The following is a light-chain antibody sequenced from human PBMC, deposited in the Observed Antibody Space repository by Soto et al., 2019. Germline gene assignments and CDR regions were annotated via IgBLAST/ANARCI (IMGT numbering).Light chain of an antibody. CDR2: AAS. CDR3: QPRYSLPT. J-gene: IGKJ2*01. V-gene: IGKV1-39*01. CDR1: QSISVY. Sequence: DIQMTQSPSSLSASIGDRVTITCRASQSISVYLNWYQQKPGKAPKSLIYAASSLHSGVPSRFSGSGSGTDFALTISSLQAEDFGTYYCQPRYSLPTFGQGTKLEIK.